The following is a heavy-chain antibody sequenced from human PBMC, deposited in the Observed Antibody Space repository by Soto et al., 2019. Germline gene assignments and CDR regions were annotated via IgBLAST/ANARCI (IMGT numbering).Heavy chain of an antibody. Sequence: QGQLVESGGGVVQPGRSLRLSCAASGFTFSSYGMHWVRQAPGKGLEWVAVISYDGSNKYYADSVKGRFTISRDNSKNTLYLQMNSLRAEDTAVYYCAKDRGAKDWYFDLWGRGTLVTVSS. CDR2: ISYDGSNK. V-gene: IGHV3-30*18. J-gene: IGHJ2*01. CDR1: GFTFSSYG. D-gene: IGHD3-10*01. CDR3: AKDRGAKDWYFDL.